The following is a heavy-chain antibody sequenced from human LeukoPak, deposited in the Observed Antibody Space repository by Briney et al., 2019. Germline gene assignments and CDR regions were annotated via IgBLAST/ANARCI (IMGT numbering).Heavy chain of an antibody. V-gene: IGHV1-2*02. J-gene: IGHJ4*02. Sequence: GASVKVSCKASGYTFTGYYMHWVRQAPGQGLEWMGWINPNSGGTNYAQKFQGRVTMTRDTSISTAYMELSRLRSDDTAVYYCARAATGYCSSTSCYHPEFDYWGQGTLVTVSS. CDR3: ARAATGYCSSTSCYHPEFDY. CDR1: GYTFTGYY. D-gene: IGHD2-2*01. CDR2: INPNSGGT.